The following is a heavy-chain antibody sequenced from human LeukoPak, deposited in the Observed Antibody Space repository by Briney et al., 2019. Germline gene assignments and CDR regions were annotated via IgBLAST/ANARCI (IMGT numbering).Heavy chain of an antibody. CDR3: ARDFIVVVVAAPYNWFDP. J-gene: IGHJ5*02. Sequence: GGSLRLSCAASGFTLSDYYMSWIRQAPGKGLEWVSYISSSSSYTNYADSVKGRFTISRDNAKNSLYLQMNSLRAEDTAVYYCARDFIVVVVAAPYNWFDPWGQGTLVTVSS. CDR1: GFTLSDYY. V-gene: IGHV3-11*06. D-gene: IGHD2-15*01. CDR2: ISSSSSYT.